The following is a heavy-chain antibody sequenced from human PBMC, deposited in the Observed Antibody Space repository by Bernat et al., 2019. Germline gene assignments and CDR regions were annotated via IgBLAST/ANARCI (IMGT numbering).Heavy chain of an antibody. J-gene: IGHJ4*02. CDR3: ARGRYGDHEIDY. Sequence: QVQLVESGGGVVQPGRSLRLSCAASGFTFSSYAMHWVRQAPGKGLEWVAVISYDGSNKYYADSVKGRFTISSDNSKNTLYLQMNSLGAEDTAVYYCARGRYGDHEIDYWGQGTLVTVSS. CDR1: GFTFSSYA. CDR2: ISYDGSNK. D-gene: IGHD4-17*01. V-gene: IGHV3-30*01.